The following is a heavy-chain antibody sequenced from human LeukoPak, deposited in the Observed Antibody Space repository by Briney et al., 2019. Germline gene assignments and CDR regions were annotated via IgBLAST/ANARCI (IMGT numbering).Heavy chain of an antibody. J-gene: IGHJ4*02. Sequence: GRSLRLSCAGSGFTFSSYGIHWVRQAPGKGLERVAVISYDGTNKYYGDSVKGRFTISRDNSKNTLYLQKNSLRAEDTAVYFCARDYYYGSGSYIPFDYWGQGTLVTVSS. CDR2: ISYDGTNK. CDR3: ARDYYYGSGSYIPFDY. CDR1: GFTFSSYG. V-gene: IGHV3-30*03. D-gene: IGHD3-10*01.